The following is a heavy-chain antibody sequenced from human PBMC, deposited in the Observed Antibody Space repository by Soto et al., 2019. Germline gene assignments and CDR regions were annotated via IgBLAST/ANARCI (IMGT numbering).Heavy chain of an antibody. Sequence: EVQLVESGGGLVQPGGSLRLSCAASGFTFSSYWMHWVRQVPGKGLVWVSRIKSDGSLTDYADSVKGRFTISRDNAKKTVYLQMNSLRGEETAVYYCATVLDWGQGALVTVSS. CDR1: GFTFSSYW. V-gene: IGHV3-74*01. CDR3: ATVLD. CDR2: IKSDGSLT. J-gene: IGHJ1*01.